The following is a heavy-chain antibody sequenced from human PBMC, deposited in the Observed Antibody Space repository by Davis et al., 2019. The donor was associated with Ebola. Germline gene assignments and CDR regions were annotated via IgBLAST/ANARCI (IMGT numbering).Heavy chain of an antibody. Sequence: VESLKISCQASGYIFDDYRIGWVRQVPGRGLEWMAIIYPDDSDAIYSPSFRGQVTISVDKSLTTAYLQWSSLKASDTAMYYCVRRSGFDFWGGPFDSWGQGTLVTVSA. D-gene: IGHD3-3*01. CDR1: GYIFDDYR. CDR2: IYPDDSDA. V-gene: IGHV5-51*01. CDR3: VRRSGFDFWGGPFDS. J-gene: IGHJ4*02.